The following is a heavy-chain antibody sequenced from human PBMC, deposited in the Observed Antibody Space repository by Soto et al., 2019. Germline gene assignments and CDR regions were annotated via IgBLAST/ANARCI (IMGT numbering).Heavy chain of an antibody. CDR2: IYYSGST. CDR1: GGSLSSYY. D-gene: IGHD3-10*01. J-gene: IGHJ6*02. CDR3: ARDRPTYYYGSGINYYYYYGMDV. V-gene: IGHV4-59*01. Sequence: SETLSLTCTVSGGSLSSYYWSWIRQPPGKGLEWIGYIYYSGSTNYNPSLKSRVTISVDTSKNQFSLKLSSVTAADTAVYYCARDRPTYYYGSGINYYYYYGMDVWGQGTTVNVSS.